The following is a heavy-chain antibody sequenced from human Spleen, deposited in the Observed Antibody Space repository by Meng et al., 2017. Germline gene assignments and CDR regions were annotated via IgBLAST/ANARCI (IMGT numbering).Heavy chain of an antibody. CDR1: GFTFSSYA. Sequence: GGSLRLSCAASGFTFSSYAMHWVRQAPGKGLEWVAVISYDGSNKYYADSVKGRFTISRDNSKNTLYLQMNSLRAEDTAVYYCAKDRVSTVENAFDIWGQGTMVTVSS. J-gene: IGHJ3*02. CDR2: ISYDGSNK. D-gene: IGHD4-23*01. V-gene: IGHV3-30*04. CDR3: AKDRVSTVENAFDI.